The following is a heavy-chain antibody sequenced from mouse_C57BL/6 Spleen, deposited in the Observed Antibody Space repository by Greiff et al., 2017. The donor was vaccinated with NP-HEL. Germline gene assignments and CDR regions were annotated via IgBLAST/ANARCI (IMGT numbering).Heavy chain of an antibody. Sequence: LVESGPELVKPGASVKLSCKASGYTFTSYDINWVKQRPGQGLEWIGWIYPRDGSTKYNEKFKGKATLTVDTSSSTAYMELHSLTSEDSAVYFCAREDYYGSRGGFAYWGQGTLVTVSA. D-gene: IGHD1-1*01. CDR2: IYPRDGST. CDR3: AREDYYGSRGGFAY. J-gene: IGHJ3*01. CDR1: GYTFTSYD. V-gene: IGHV1-85*01.